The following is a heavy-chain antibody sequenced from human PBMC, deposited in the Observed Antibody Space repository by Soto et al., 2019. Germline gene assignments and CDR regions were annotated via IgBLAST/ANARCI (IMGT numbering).Heavy chain of an antibody. CDR3: ARASMVRGIHYYGVDV. V-gene: IGHV4-30-2*01. D-gene: IGHD3-10*01. J-gene: IGHJ6*02. Sequence: SETLSLTCAVSGGSINTGGYSWSWIRQPPGKGLEWIGYIYHTGSAYYNPSLKSRATISVDKSKNQFSLSLSSVTAADTAKYYCARASMVRGIHYYGVDVWGQGTTVTVSS. CDR2: IYHTGSA. CDR1: GGSINTGGYS.